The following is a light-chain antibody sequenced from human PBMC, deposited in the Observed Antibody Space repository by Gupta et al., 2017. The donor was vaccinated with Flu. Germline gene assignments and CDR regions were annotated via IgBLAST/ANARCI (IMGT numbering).Light chain of an antibody. CDR3: SSDTSKINWV. CDR1: SSDVGGYNH. J-gene: IGLJ3*02. V-gene: IGLV2-14*01. Sequence: QSALTQPASVSGSPGQSITISCTGTSSDVGGYNHVSWYQQHPGKAPKLLIYEVNNRPVGVANRFSGSKSANTASLTISGLQTEDEANYYCSSDTSKINWVFGGGTKLTVL. CDR2: EVN.